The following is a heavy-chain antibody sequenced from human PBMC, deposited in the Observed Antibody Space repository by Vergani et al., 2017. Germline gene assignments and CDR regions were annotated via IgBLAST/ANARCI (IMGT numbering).Heavy chain of an antibody. Sequence: QVQLQESGPGLVKPSGTLSLTCAVSGGSISSTNWWTWVSQPPGKGLEWIGEIYHSGSTNYNPSLKSRVTLSVAKSNKQVSLTLSSVTAADTAVYFCARGGTGDLYYWGQGTLVTVSS. CDR2: IYHSGST. CDR3: ARGGTGDLYY. J-gene: IGHJ4*02. V-gene: IGHV4-4*02. D-gene: IGHD7-27*01. CDR1: GGSISSTNW.